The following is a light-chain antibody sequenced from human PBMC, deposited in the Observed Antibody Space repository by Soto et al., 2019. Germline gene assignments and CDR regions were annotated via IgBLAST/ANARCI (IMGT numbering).Light chain of an antibody. J-gene: IGKJ1*01. CDR2: GAS. Sequence: DIQMTQSPSSLSASVGDRVTIACRASQSTSSHLSWYQQKPGKAPRLLIYGASTLQSGVPSRFSGSGSGTDFTLTIASLQPEDFATYYCQQTYNTPRAFGQGTKVEIK. V-gene: IGKV1-39*01. CDR3: QQTYNTPRA. CDR1: QSTSSH.